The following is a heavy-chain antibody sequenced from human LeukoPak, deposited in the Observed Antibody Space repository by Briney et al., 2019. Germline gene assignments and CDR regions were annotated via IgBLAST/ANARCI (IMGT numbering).Heavy chain of an antibody. CDR1: GGTFSSYA. V-gene: IGHV1-69*04. CDR3: AKTDIVVVTATRFDY. CDR2: IIPILGIA. J-gene: IGHJ4*02. Sequence: SVKVSCKASGGTFSSYAISWVGQAPGQGLEWMGRIIPILGIANYAQKFQGRVTITADKSTSTAYMELSRLRSEDTAVYYCAKTDIVVVTATRFDYWGQGTLVTVSS. D-gene: IGHD2-21*02.